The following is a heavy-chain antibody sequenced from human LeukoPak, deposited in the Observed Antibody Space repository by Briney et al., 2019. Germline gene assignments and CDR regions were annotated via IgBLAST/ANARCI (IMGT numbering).Heavy chain of an antibody. D-gene: IGHD3-3*01. CDR1: GYTFTCYG. J-gene: IGHJ4*02. CDR3: AREMRDYDFWSGYLDY. V-gene: IGHV1-18*01. CDR2: ISAYNGNT. Sequence: ASVKVSCKASGYTFTCYGISWVRQAPGQGLEWMGWISAYNGNTNYAQKLQGRVTMTTDTSTSTAYMELRSLRSDDTAVYYCAREMRDYDFWSGYLDYWGQGTLVTVS.